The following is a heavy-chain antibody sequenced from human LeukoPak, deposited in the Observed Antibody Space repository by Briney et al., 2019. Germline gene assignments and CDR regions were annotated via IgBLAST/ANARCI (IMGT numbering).Heavy chain of an antibody. CDR2: INTNTGNP. D-gene: IGHD2-2*01. Sequence: ASVKVSCTASGYTITSYAMNWVRQAPGQGLEWMGWINTNTGNPTYAQGFIGRFVFSLDTSVSTAYLQISSLKAEDTAMYYCARVAGYCSSTDCPDWYGMDVWGQGTTVTVSS. CDR1: GYTITSYA. J-gene: IGHJ6*02. V-gene: IGHV7-4-1*02. CDR3: ARVAGYCSSTDCPDWYGMDV.